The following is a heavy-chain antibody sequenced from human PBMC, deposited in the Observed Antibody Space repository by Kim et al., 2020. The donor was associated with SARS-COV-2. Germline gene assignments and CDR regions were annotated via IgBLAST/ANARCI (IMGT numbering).Heavy chain of an antibody. CDR3: GKDRLLRYFDWLPTYYFDY. D-gene: IGHD3-9*01. J-gene: IGHJ4*02. Sequence: GGSLRLSCAASGFTFSTYGMHWVRQAPGKGLEWVALISYDGSNKYYADSVKGRFTISRDNSKNTLYLQMNSLRAEDTAVYYCGKDRLLRYFDWLPTYYFDYWGQGTLVTVSS. V-gene: IGHV3-30*18. CDR2: ISYDGSNK. CDR1: GFTFSTYG.